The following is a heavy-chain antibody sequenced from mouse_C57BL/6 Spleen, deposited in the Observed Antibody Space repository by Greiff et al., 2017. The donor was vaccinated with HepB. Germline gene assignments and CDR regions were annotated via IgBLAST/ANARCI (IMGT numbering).Heavy chain of an antibody. CDR2: ISSGSSTI. CDR1: GFTFSDYG. V-gene: IGHV5-17*01. D-gene: IGHD1-1*01. CDR3: ASGFITTEEGFAY. Sequence: EVMLVESGGGLVKPGGSLKLSCAASGFTFSDYGMHWVRQAPEKGLEWVAYISSGSSTIYYADTVKGRFTISRDNAKNTLFLQMTSLRSEDTAMYYCASGFITTEEGFAYWGQGTLVTVSA. J-gene: IGHJ3*01.